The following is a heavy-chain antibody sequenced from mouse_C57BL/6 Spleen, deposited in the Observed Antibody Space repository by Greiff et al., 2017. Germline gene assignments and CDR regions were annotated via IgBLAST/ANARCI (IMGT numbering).Heavy chain of an antibody. CDR2: IRNKANGYTT. Sequence: EVMLVESGGGLVQPGGSLSLSCAASGFTFTDYYMSWVRQPPGKALEWLGFIRNKANGYTTEYSASVKGRFTISRDNSQSILYLQMNALRAEDMATYYCARSLSVVATGYCDYWGQGTTLTVSS. CDR1: GFTFTDYY. V-gene: IGHV7-3*01. CDR3: ARSLSVVATGYCDY. D-gene: IGHD1-1*01. J-gene: IGHJ2*01.